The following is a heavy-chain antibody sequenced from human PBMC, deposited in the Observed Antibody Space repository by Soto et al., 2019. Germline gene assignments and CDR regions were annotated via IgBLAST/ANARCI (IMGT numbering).Heavy chain of an antibody. Sequence: SETLSLTCTVSGGSITTYQWSWIRQPPGKGLEWIGYIYYSGSTNCNPSLKSRVTISVDTSKNQFSLKLSSVTAADTAVYYCARRYGSAIDYWGQGTLVTVSS. J-gene: IGHJ4*02. CDR2: IYYSGST. D-gene: IGHD1-26*01. CDR3: ARRYGSAIDY. CDR1: GGSITTYQ. V-gene: IGHV4-59*08.